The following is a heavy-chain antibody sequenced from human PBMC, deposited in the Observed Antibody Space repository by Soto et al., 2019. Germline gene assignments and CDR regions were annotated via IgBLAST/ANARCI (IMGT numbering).Heavy chain of an antibody. CDR1: GGSISSSNW. CDR2: IYHSGST. D-gene: IGHD4-17*01. Sequence: QVQLQESGPGLVKPSGTLSLTCAVSGGSISSSNWWSWVRQPPGKGLEWIGEIYHSGSTNYNPSLNSRVTISVDKSKNQFSLKLSSVTAADTAVYYCARWGTTVVTPTNWFDPWGQGTLVTVSS. CDR3: ARWGTTVVTPTNWFDP. V-gene: IGHV4-4*02. J-gene: IGHJ5*02.